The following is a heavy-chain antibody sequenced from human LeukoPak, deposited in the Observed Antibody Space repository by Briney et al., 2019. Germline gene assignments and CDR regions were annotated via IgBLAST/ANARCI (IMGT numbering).Heavy chain of an antibody. CDR3: ASRIGEIDY. J-gene: IGHJ4*02. Sequence: KPSETLSLTCAVYGGSFSGYYWSWIRQPPGKGLEWIGYIYYSGSTNYNPSLKSRVTISVDTSKNQFSLKLSSVTAADTAVYYCASRIGEIDYWGQGTLVTVSS. CDR2: IYYSGST. D-gene: IGHD1-14*01. V-gene: IGHV4-59*01. CDR1: GGSFSGYY.